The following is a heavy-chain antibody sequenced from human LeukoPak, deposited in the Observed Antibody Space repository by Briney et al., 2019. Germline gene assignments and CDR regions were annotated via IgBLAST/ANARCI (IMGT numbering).Heavy chain of an antibody. D-gene: IGHD3-10*01. CDR2: ISGSGGST. V-gene: IGHV3-23*01. J-gene: IGHJ4*02. Sequence: GGSLRRSCAAAGFTFGSYAMSWVRQAPGKGLEWVSAISGSGGSTYYADSVKGRFTISRDNSKNTLYLQMNSLRAEDTAVYYCATTVLLWFGETIGDYWGQGTLVTVSS. CDR1: GFTFGSYA. CDR3: ATTVLLWFGETIGDY.